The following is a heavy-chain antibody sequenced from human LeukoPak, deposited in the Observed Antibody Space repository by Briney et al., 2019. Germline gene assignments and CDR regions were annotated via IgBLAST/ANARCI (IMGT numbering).Heavy chain of an antibody. CDR1: GGSISSSSYY. J-gene: IGHJ6*03. Sequence: PSETLSLTCTVSGGSISSSSYYWGWIRQPPGKGLEWIGSIYYSGSTYYNPSLKSRVTISVDTSKNQFSLKLSSVTAADTAVYYCARLPNSYYYYMDVWGKGTTVTVSS. CDR3: ARLPNSYYYYMDV. CDR2: IYYSGST. V-gene: IGHV4-39*01.